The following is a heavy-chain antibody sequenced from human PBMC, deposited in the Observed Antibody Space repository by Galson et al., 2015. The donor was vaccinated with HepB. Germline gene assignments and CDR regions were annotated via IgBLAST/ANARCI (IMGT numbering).Heavy chain of an antibody. D-gene: IGHD3-22*01. J-gene: IGHJ5*02. CDR2: INPNSGGT. V-gene: IGHV1-2*02. CDR1: GYTFTGYY. CDR3: AEVDYYDSSGPLEP. Sequence: SVKVSCKASGYTFTGYYMHWVRQAPGQGLEWMGWINPNSGGTNYAQKFQGRVTMTRDTSISTAYMELSRLRSDDTAVYYCAEVDYYDSSGPLEPWGQGTLVTVSS.